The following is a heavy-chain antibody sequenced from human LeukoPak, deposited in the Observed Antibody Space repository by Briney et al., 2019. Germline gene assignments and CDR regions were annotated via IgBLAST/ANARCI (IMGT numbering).Heavy chain of an antibody. CDR3: ARGRRYYDILTGYSYYFDY. D-gene: IGHD3-9*01. Sequence: PSQTLSLTCAVSGGSISSGGYSWSWIRQPPGKGLEWIGYIYHSGSTYYNPSLKSRVTISVDTSKNQFSLKLSSVTAADTAVYYCARGRRYYDILTGYSYYFDYWGQGTLVTVSS. J-gene: IGHJ4*02. CDR2: IYHSGST. V-gene: IGHV4-30-2*01. CDR1: GGSISSGGYS.